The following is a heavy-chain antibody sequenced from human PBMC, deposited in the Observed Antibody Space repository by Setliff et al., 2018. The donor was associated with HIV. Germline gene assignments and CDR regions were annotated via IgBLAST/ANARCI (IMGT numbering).Heavy chain of an antibody. CDR1: GGSFSGYY. Sequence: PSETLSLTCDVYGGSFSGYYWSWIRQPPGKGLEWIGKINHSGSTNYNPSLKSRVTISVDTSRNQFSRKLNSVTAADTAVYYCARVGYYDSSFDYWGQGTLVTAPQ. J-gene: IGHJ4*02. CDR2: INHSGST. V-gene: IGHV4-34*01. D-gene: IGHD3-22*01. CDR3: ARVGYYDSSFDY.